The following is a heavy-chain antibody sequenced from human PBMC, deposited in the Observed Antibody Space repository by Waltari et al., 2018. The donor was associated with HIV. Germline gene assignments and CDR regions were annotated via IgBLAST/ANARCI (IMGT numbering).Heavy chain of an antibody. J-gene: IGHJ4*02. CDR1: GGSISTSS. V-gene: IGHV4-4*07. D-gene: IGHD6-25*01. CDR3: ARFKAATGNDY. Sequence: QVQLQESGPGLVKPSETLSLTCTVPGGSISTSSWNWIRQPAGKELEWIGRIYSSGSTNYNPSLKSRLSMSVDMSKNQFSLSLSSVTAADTAVYYCARFKAATGNDYWGQGTLVTVSS. CDR2: IYSSGST.